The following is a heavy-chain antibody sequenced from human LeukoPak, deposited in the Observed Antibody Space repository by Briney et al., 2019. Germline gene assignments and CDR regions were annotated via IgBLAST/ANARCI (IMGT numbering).Heavy chain of an antibody. V-gene: IGHV3-23*01. D-gene: IGHD3-10*01. CDR3: ARAGNYYGRHTNWFDP. Sequence: GGSLRLSCAASGFTFSTYAMTWVRQAPGKGLEWVSSITGTGDGTSAADSVKGRFTISRDSSKHTLYLQMNSLRAEDTAVYYCARAGNYYGRHTNWFDPWGQGTLVTVSS. CDR2: ITGTGDGT. CDR1: GFTFSTYA. J-gene: IGHJ5*02.